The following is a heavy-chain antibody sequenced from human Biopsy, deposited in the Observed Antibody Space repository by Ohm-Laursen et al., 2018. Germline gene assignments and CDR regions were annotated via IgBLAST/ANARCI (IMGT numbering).Heavy chain of an antibody. CDR1: GGSISSDY. Sequence: SDTLSLTWTVSGGSISSDYWSWIRQTPGKGLGWIGYIYYSGSTNYNSYLKSRVTISVDTSKNQFPLRLNSVTVADAAVYYCARATNSTGWPYYYFYGMYVWGQGTTVTVSS. V-gene: IGHV4-59*13. CDR3: ARATNSTGWPYYYFYGMYV. D-gene: IGHD2/OR15-2a*01. J-gene: IGHJ6*02. CDR2: IYYSGST.